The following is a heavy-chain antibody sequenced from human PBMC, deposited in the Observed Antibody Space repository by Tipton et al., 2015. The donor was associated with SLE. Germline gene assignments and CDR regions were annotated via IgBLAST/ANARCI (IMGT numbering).Heavy chain of an antibody. CDR3: ARWDYYGSEYYYYGMDV. CDR2: ISGSGGST. CDR1: GFTFSSYA. V-gene: IGHV3-23*01. J-gene: IGHJ6*02. Sequence: SLRLSCAASGFTFSSYAMSWVRQAPGKGLEWVSAISGSGGSTYYADSVKGRFTISRDNAKNSLYLQMNSLRAEDTAVYYCARWDYYGSEYYYYGMDVWGQGTTVTVSS. D-gene: IGHD3-10*01.